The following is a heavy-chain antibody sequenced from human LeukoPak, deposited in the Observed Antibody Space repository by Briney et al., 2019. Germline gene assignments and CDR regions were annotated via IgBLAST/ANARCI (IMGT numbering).Heavy chain of an antibody. Sequence: SVKVSCKASGGTFSSYAISWVRQAPGQGLEWMGRIIPILGIANYAQKFQGRVTITADKSTSTAYMELTSLRSEDTAVYYCARAVSDWFDPWGQGTLVTVSS. CDR2: IIPILGIA. CDR3: ARAVSDWFDP. J-gene: IGHJ5*02. CDR1: GGTFSSYA. V-gene: IGHV1-69*04. D-gene: IGHD1-26*01.